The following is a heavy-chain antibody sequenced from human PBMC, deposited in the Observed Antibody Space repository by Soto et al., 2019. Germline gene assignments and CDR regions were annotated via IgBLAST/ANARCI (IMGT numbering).Heavy chain of an antibody. CDR3: ARHAAARRADVVAFQV. V-gene: IGHV4-39*01. Sequence: QLHLQESGPGLVKPSETLSLSCIVSGGSISRSPYSWAWLSQPPGQGLEWIGTIFYSGNIYYSASLQSRVSISVDTSKEPFSLKVRSVTAADTAVYYCARHAAARRADVVAFQVWGQGTPVTVSS. CDR1: GGSISRSPYS. J-gene: IGHJ3*01. CDR2: IFYSGNI. D-gene: IGHD5-18*01.